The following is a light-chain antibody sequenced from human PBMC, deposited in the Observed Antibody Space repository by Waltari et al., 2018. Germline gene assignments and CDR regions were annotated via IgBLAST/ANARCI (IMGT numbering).Light chain of an antibody. CDR3: MQALQTIT. J-gene: IGKJ5*01. CDR1: QSLLHSNGYNY. CDR2: LGS. Sequence: DIVMTLSPLSLPVTPGEPASISCRSSQSLLHSNGYNYLDWYLQKPGQSPQLLIYLGSNRASGVPDRFSGSGSGTDFTLKISRVEAEDVGVYYCMQALQTITFGQGTRLEIK. V-gene: IGKV2-28*01.